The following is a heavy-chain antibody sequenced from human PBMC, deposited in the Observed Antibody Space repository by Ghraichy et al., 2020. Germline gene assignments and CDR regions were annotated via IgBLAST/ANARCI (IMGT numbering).Heavy chain of an antibody. D-gene: IGHD1-26*01. J-gene: IGHJ4*02. V-gene: IGHV1-3*01. CDR1: GYTFTSFA. CDR2: INAGDGDT. Sequence: ASVKVSCKASGYTFTSFAIHWVRQAPGQGLEWMGRINAGDGDTKYSQNFQGRVTITRDTSANTAYMDLSSLRSEDTAVYYWGNTVKVSGLGGGYYFDYWGQGTLVSVSS. CDR3: GNTVKVSGLGGGYYFDY.